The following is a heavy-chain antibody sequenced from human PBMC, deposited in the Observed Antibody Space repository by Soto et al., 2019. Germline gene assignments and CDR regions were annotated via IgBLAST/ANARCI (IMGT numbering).Heavy chain of an antibody. CDR3: ARDNDRPQLGGNYYYILDV. V-gene: IGHV1-69*12. Sequence: QFQLEQSGAEVKKPGSSVKVSCKASGGTFRNSAISWVRQAPGQGLEWMGGIMPIFRTPDYAQKFQGRVTITADEATSTAYMELSGLRSDDTAVYFCARDNDRPQLGGNYYYILDVWGHGTTVTVSS. CDR2: IMPIFRTP. D-gene: IGHD1-1*01. J-gene: IGHJ6*02. CDR1: GGTFRNSA.